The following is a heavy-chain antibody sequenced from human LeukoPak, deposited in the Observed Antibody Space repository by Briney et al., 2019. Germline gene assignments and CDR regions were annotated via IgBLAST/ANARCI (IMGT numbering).Heavy chain of an antibody. CDR3: AGEYCSSGSCYPRY. Sequence: GGSLRLSCAASGFTVSRNYMSWVRQAPGKGLEWVSVIYSDDSTYYVDSVKGRFTISRDNSKNTLCLQMNSLSAEDTAVYYCAGEYCSSGSCYPRYWGQGALVTVSS. V-gene: IGHV3-53*01. D-gene: IGHD2-15*01. CDR1: GFTVSRNY. J-gene: IGHJ4*02. CDR2: IYSDDST.